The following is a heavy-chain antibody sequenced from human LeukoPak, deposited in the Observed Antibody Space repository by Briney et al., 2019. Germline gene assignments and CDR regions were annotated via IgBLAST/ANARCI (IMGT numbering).Heavy chain of an antibody. D-gene: IGHD2-2*01. CDR2: ISGYNGNT. Sequence: ASVKVSCKASGYRFTSYGIGWVRQAPGQGLEWMGWISGYNGNTNYAQKLQGRVTMTTDTSTSTAYMELRSLRSDDTAVYYCAREYCSTTRCYMADYWGQGTLVTVSS. CDR1: GYRFTSYG. V-gene: IGHV1-18*01. J-gene: IGHJ4*02. CDR3: AREYCSTTRCYMADY.